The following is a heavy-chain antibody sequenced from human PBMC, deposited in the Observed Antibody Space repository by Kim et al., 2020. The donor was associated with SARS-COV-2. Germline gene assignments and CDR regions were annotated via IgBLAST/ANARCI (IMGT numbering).Heavy chain of an antibody. CDR1: GFTFSSYS. Sequence: GGSLRLSCAASGFTFSSYSMNWVRQAPGKGLEWVSSISSSSSYIYYADSVKGRFTISRDNAKNSLYLQMNSLRAEDTAVYYCARAPYYYGSGSYYTTIDYWGQGTLVTVSS. CDR2: ISSSSSYI. CDR3: ARAPYYYGSGSYYTTIDY. D-gene: IGHD3-10*01. V-gene: IGHV3-21*01. J-gene: IGHJ4*02.